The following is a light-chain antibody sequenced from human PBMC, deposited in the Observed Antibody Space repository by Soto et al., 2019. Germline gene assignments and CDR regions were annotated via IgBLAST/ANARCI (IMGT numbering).Light chain of an antibody. J-gene: IGKJ1*01. Sequence: DIQMTQSPSTLSGSVGDRFTITCRASQSVSSWLAWYQQKPGRAPKLVIYNVSTLESGVPSRFSGTGSGTEFTLTISSLQPEDFGTYYCLQHNSYETFGQGTTVDIK. CDR2: NVS. CDR1: QSVSSW. V-gene: IGKV1-5*01. CDR3: LQHNSYET.